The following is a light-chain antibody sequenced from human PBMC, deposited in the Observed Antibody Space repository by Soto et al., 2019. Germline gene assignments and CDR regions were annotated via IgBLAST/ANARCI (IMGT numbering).Light chain of an antibody. V-gene: IGLV2-14*01. J-gene: IGLJ1*01. CDR1: SSDVGGYNY. CDR2: DVS. Sequence: CALTQPASVSGSPGQSITISCTGTSSDVGGYNYVSWYQQHPGKAPKLMIYDVSNRPSGVSNRFSGSKSGNTASLTISGLQAEAEADYYCSSYTSSSTLYVFGTGTKLTVL. CDR3: SSYTSSSTLYV.